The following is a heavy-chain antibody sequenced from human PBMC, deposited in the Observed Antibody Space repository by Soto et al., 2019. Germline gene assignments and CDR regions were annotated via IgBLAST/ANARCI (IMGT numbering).Heavy chain of an antibody. CDR3: AKGSVGRYYDFWSGSGRTKYYFDY. CDR2: ISGSGGST. CDR1: GFTFSSYA. D-gene: IGHD3-3*01. V-gene: IGHV3-23*01. J-gene: IGHJ4*02. Sequence: GGSLRLSCAASGFTFSSYAMSWVRQAPGKGLEWVSAISGSGGSTYYADSVKGRFTISRDNSKNTLYLQMNSLRAEDTAVYYCAKGSVGRYYDFWSGSGRTKYYFDYWGQGTLVTVSS.